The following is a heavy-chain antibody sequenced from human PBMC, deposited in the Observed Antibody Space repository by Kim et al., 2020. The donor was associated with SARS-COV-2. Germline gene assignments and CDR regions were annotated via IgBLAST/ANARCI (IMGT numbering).Heavy chain of an antibody. V-gene: IGHV3-23*01. D-gene: IGHD5-18*01. CDR3: AKAGGYSPESGSFDY. J-gene: IGHJ4*02. Sequence: DTVKGRSTISRDNSKNTLYLQRNSLRAEDTAVYYCAKAGGYSPESGSFDYWGQGTLVTVSS.